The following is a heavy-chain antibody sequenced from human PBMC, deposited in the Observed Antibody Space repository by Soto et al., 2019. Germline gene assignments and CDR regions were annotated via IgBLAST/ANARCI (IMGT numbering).Heavy chain of an antibody. CDR2: IKQDGSEK. V-gene: IGHV3-7*01. Sequence: SGGSLRLSCAASGFTFSSYWMSWVRQAPGKGLEWVANIKQDGSEKYYVDSVKGRFTISRDNAKNSLYLQMNSLRAEDTAVYYCARDVGGLLPFFDYWGQGTLVTVSS. CDR3: ARDVGGLLPFFDY. J-gene: IGHJ4*02. CDR1: GFTFSSYW.